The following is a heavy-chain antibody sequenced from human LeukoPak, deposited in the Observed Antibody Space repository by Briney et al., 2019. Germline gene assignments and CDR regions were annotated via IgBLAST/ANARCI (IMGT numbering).Heavy chain of an antibody. V-gene: IGHV1-69*13. J-gene: IGHJ6*03. CDR2: ISPIFRTA. CDR3: ARAMVRGDYDTFYYYYMDV. D-gene: IGHD2-21*02. Sequence: GASVKVSCKASGGTFSSYAISWVRQAPGQGLEWMGVISPIFRTANYAQKFQGRVTITADESTSTAYMELSSLRSEDTALYYCARAMVRGDYDTFYYYYMDVWGKGTTVTVSS. CDR1: GGTFSSYA.